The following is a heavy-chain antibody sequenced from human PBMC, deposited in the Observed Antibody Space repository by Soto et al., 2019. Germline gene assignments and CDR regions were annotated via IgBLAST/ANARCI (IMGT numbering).Heavy chain of an antibody. CDR2: INHDSGTI. Sequence: EVHLVESGGGLVQPGGSLRLSCAASGFTFSRYAMNWVRQAPGKGLEWVSYINHDSGTIYYADSVKGRFTISRDNANNLLSLQMYSLRAEDTAVYYCARDRGYTGYDFAYWGQGTLVTVSS. D-gene: IGHD5-12*01. J-gene: IGHJ4*02. V-gene: IGHV3-48*01. CDR1: GFTFSRYA. CDR3: ARDRGYTGYDFAY.